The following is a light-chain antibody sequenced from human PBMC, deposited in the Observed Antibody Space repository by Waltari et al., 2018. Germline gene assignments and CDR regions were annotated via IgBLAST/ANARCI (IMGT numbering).Light chain of an antibody. CDR1: SSNIGAGYD. CDR2: VHS. Sequence: QSGLTQPPSVSGAPGQRVTLSCTGSSSNIGAGYDVHWYQLLPGTAPKLLLSVHSTRPSGVPGRVSGSKSGTSASLAITGLQAEDEADYYCQSYDSSLSGSVFGGGTKLTVL. J-gene: IGLJ3*02. CDR3: QSYDSSLSGSV. V-gene: IGLV1-40*01.